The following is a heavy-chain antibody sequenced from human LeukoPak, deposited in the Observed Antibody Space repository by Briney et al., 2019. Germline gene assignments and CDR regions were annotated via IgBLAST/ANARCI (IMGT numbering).Heavy chain of an antibody. D-gene: IGHD4-17*01. CDR2: ISSSSSYI. Sequence: GGSLRLSCAASGFTFSSYGMHWVRQAPGKGLEWVSSISSSSSYIYYADSVKGRFTISRDNAKNSLYLQMSSLRAEDTAVYYCARDPNGDYIGAFEIWGQGTMVTV. CDR1: GFTFSSYG. V-gene: IGHV3-21*04. CDR3: ARDPNGDYIGAFEI. J-gene: IGHJ3*02.